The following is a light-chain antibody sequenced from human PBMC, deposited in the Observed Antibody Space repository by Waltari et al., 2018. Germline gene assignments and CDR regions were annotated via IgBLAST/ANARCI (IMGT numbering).Light chain of an antibody. J-gene: IGKJ1*01. CDR1: QSVGGNS. V-gene: IGKV3-20*01. Sequence: EIVLTQSPGTLSLSPGERATLSCRASQSVGGNSLAWYKPKPGRAPSLLIYGASSRATGVPDRFSGSGSGTDFTLTISRLEPEDFVVYYCQQYGSSLSWTFGQGTKVEI. CDR3: QQYGSSLSWT. CDR2: GAS.